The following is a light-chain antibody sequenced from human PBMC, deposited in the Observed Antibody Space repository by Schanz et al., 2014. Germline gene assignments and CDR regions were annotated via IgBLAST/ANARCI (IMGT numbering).Light chain of an antibody. V-gene: IGLV2-14*01. J-gene: IGLJ3*02. Sequence: QSALTQPASVSGSPGQSITISCTGTSSDVGGYNYVSWYQQHPGKAPKLMISAVSDRPSGVSNRFSGSKSGNTASLTISGLQAEDEADYYCCSYAGRPWVFGGGTKLTVL. CDR1: SSDVGGYNY. CDR3: CSYAGRPWV. CDR2: AVS.